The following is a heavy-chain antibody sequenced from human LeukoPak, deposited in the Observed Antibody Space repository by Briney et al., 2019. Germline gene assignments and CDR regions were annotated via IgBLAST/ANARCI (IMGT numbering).Heavy chain of an antibody. CDR1: GFTFSSYS. Sequence: GGSLRLSCAASGFTFSSYSMNWVRQAPGKGLEWVSSISSSGSYIYYADSVKGRFTISRDNAKNSLYLQMNSLRAEDTAVYYCASNYDSSGYYGFDYWGQGTLVTVSS. D-gene: IGHD3-22*01. CDR3: ASNYDSSGYYGFDY. CDR2: ISSSGSYI. V-gene: IGHV3-21*01. J-gene: IGHJ4*02.